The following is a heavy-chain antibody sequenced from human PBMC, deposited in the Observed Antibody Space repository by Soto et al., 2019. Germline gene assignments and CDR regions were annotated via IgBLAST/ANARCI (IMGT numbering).Heavy chain of an antibody. CDR3: AREKAYSKDY. V-gene: IGHV3-33*01. D-gene: IGHD4-4*01. J-gene: IGHJ4*02. CDR2: IWHDGINK. Sequence: GGSLRLSCAASGFTFNNYGMHWVRQAPGKGLEWVAIIWHDGINKYYADSVKGRFTISRDNSKNTLYLQMNSLRAEDTAVYYCAREKAYSKDYWGQGTLVTVSS. CDR1: GFTFNNYG.